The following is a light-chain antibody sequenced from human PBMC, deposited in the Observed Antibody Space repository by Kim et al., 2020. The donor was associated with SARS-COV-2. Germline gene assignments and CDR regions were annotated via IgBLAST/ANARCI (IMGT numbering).Light chain of an antibody. V-gene: IGKV3-15*01. CDR1: QSVSSN. CDR3: QQYNNWPT. Sequence: EIVLTQSPATLSVSPGERATLSCRASQSVSSNLAWYQHRPGQAPRLLVYGASTGATGIPARFSGSGSGTEFNLTITSLQSEDFAVYYCQQYNNWPTFGQGTKVDIK. CDR2: GAS. J-gene: IGKJ1*01.